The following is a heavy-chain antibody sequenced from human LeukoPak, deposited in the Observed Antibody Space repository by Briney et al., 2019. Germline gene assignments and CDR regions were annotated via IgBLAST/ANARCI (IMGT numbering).Heavy chain of an antibody. CDR3: ARVGGPGFGDHYYMDV. CDR1: GGSISSYY. D-gene: IGHD3-10*01. J-gene: IGHJ6*03. V-gene: IGHV4-4*07. Sequence: SETLSLTCTVSGGSISSYYWSWIRQPPGKGLEWIGRIYTSGSTNYNPSLKSRVTISVDTSKNQFSLRLSSVTAADTAVYYCARVGGPGFGDHYYMDVWGKGTTVTISS. CDR2: IYTSGST.